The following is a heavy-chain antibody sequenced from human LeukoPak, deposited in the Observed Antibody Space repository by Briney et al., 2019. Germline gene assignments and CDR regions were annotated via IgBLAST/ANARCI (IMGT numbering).Heavy chain of an antibody. V-gene: IGHV1-46*01. Sequence: ASVKVPCKASGYTFINHYIHWVRQAPGQGLEWMGLINPSAGSTTYAQKFQGRVTMTRDMSTRTVYMDLSSLRFEDTAVYYCAKDLGYCSGGGCLTWGQGTLLTVSS. CDR3: AKDLGYCSGGGCLT. CDR2: INPSAGST. CDR1: GYTFINHY. D-gene: IGHD2-15*01. J-gene: IGHJ4*02.